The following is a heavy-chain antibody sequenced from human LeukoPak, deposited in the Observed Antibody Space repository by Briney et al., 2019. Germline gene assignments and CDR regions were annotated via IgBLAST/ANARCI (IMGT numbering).Heavy chain of an antibody. CDR1: GFTFSSYG. Sequence: GGSLRLSCAAPGFTFSSYGMPWVRHAPGKGLEWEAVIWYDGSNKYYADSVKGRFTISRDNSKNTLYLQMNSLRAEDTAVYYCARGWHLDYWGQGTLVTVSS. CDR3: ARGWHLDY. V-gene: IGHV3-33*01. CDR2: IWYDGSNK. J-gene: IGHJ4*02.